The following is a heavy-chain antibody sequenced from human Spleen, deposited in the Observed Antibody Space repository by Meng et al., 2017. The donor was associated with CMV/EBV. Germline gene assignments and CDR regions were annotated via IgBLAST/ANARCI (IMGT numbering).Heavy chain of an antibody. Sequence: GGSLRLSCAASGFTFDDHAMHWVRQAPGKGLEWVSGISWNGGIVGYADSVKGRFTISRDNAKHSLYLQMNSLRVEDTAVYYCAKDIAGAGVVNGVDYWGQGTLVTVSS. CDR2: ISWNGGIV. CDR3: AKDIAGAGVVNGVDY. CDR1: GFTFDDHA. J-gene: IGHJ4*02. V-gene: IGHV3-9*01. D-gene: IGHD3-3*01.